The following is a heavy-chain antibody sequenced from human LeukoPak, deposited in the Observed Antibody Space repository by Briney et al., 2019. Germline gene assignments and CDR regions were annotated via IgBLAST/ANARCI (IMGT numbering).Heavy chain of an antibody. V-gene: IGHV4-30-2*01. CDR2: IYHSGST. CDR1: GGSISSGGYY. Sequence: PSETLSLTCTVSGGSISSGGYYWSWIRQPPGKGLEWIGYIYHSGSTYYNPSLKSRVTISVDRSKNQFSLKLSSVTAADTAVYYCARVNGGHYSSGWYALDYWGQGTLVTVSS. J-gene: IGHJ4*02. CDR3: ARVNGGHYSSGWYALDY. D-gene: IGHD6-19*01.